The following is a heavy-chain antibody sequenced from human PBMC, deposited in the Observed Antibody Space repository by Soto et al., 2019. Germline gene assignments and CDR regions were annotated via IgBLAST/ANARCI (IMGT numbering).Heavy chain of an antibody. CDR2: ISWNSGSI. J-gene: IGHJ6*02. CDR1: GFTFDDYA. V-gene: IGHV3-9*01. Sequence: SLRLSCAASGFTFDDYAMHWVRQAPGKGLEWVSGISWNSGSIGYADSVKGRFTISRDNAKNSLYLQMNSLRAEDTALYYCAKATMVRGDYYYYYGMDVWGQGTTVTVSS. D-gene: IGHD3-10*01. CDR3: AKATMVRGDYYYYYGMDV.